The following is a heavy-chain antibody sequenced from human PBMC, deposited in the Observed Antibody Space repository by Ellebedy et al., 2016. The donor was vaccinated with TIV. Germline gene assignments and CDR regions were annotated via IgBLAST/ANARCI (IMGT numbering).Heavy chain of an antibody. Sequence: PGGSLRLSCAASGFTFSSYGIHWVRQAPGKGLEWVASISHDSNNKYYADSVKGRFTISRDNSKNTLYLQMSSLRAEDTAMYFCAKVPVGFCTTTPYFYLDYWGQGTRVTVSS. J-gene: IGHJ4*02. V-gene: IGHV3-30*18. CDR2: ISHDSNNK. CDR3: AKVPVGFCTTTPYFYLDY. D-gene: IGHD2-8*01. CDR1: GFTFSSYG.